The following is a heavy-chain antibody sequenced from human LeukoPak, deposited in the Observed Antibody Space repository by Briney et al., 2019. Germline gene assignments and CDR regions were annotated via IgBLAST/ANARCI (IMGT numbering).Heavy chain of an antibody. CDR2: ISYDGSNK. CDR1: GFTLSSYA. Sequence: GGSLRLSCAASGFTLSSYAMHWVRQAPGKGLEWVAVISYDGSNKYYADSVKGRFTISRDNSKNTLYLQMNSLRAEDTAVYYCAREGHTSGAVFDYWGQGTLVTVSS. J-gene: IGHJ4*02. CDR3: AREGHTSGAVFDY. V-gene: IGHV3-30*01.